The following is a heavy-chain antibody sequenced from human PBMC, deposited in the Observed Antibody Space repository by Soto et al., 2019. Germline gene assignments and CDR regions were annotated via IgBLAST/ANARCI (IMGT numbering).Heavy chain of an antibody. CDR2: IYHSGST. CDR3: ARADFGVGNNWFDP. D-gene: IGHD3-3*01. J-gene: IGHJ5*02. CDR1: GASISSGGYS. Sequence: LSLTCAVSGASISSGGYSWSWIRQPPGKGLEWIGYIYHSGSTYYNPSLKSRVTISLDRSKNQFSLKLSSVTAADTAVYYCARADFGVGNNWFDPWGQGTLVTVSS. V-gene: IGHV4-30-2*01.